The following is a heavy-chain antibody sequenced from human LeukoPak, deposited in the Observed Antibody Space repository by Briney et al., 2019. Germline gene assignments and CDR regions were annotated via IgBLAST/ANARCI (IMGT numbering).Heavy chain of an antibody. D-gene: IGHD1/OR15-1a*01. J-gene: IGHJ4*02. V-gene: IGHV3-20*04. Sequence: RPGRSLRLSCAASGFTFDDYGMSWVRQAPGKGLEWVSGINWSGGRTGYADSLKGRFTISRDNAKNTLYLQMNSLRDEDTALYYCARDLTTSDNWGQGTLVTVSS. CDR3: ARDLTTSDN. CDR2: INWSGGRT. CDR1: GFTFDDYG.